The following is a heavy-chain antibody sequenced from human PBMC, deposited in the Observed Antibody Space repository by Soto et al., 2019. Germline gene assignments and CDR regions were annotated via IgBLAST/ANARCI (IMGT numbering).Heavy chain of an antibody. J-gene: IGHJ4*02. CDR3: AKDKDRVTFSYYFDS. CDR1: GFTFDGYA. CDR2: ISWNSASI. Sequence: EVQLVESGGDLVQPGRSLRLSCAASGFTFDGYAMHWVRQAPGKGLEWVSGISWNSASIGYADSVKGRFTISRDNAKKSLYLQMNSLRAEDTALYYCAKDKDRVTFSYYFDSWGQGTLVTVSS. V-gene: IGHV3-9*01. D-gene: IGHD2-21*02.